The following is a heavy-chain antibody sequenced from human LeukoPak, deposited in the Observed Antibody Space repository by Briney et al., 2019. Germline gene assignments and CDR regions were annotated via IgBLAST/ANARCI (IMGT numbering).Heavy chain of an antibody. V-gene: IGHV5-51*01. J-gene: IGHJ4*02. CDR2: IYPGDSDT. CDR1: GYNFTSYW. Sequence: GESMKISCKGSGYNFTSYWIGWVRQMPGKGLEWMGNIYPGDSDTRYSPSFQGQVTISADKSISTAYLQWSSLKASDTAMYYCARAENIVVVPAAIVWRYWGQGTLVTASS. CDR3: ARAENIVVVPAAIVWRY. D-gene: IGHD2-2*01.